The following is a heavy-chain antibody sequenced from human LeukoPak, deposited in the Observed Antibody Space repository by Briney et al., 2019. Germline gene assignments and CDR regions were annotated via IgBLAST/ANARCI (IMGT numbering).Heavy chain of an antibody. V-gene: IGHV3-48*01. CDR3: VVSFISRKAVTKGGGFDV. CDR1: GFIFKDYS. J-gene: IGHJ3*01. CDR2: IGGDSVNR. Sequence: PGGSLRLSCDTSGFIFKDYSMNWARQGPGKGLEWISYIGGDSVNRHYADSVKGRFTVSRDSATNSHSLQMSSLRAEDTAVYYCVVSFISRKAVTKGGGFDVWGQGTMVTVSS. D-gene: IGHD4-11*01.